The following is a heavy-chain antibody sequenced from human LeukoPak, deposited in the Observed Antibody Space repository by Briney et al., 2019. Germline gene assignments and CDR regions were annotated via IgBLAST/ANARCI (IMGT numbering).Heavy chain of an antibody. J-gene: IGHJ3*02. Sequence: PSETLSLTCAVYGGSFSGYYWSWIRQPPGKGLEGIGEINHSGSTNYNPSLKSRVTKLVDTSKNQFSLKLRSVSAADTAVYYCARISGYSPGSDAFDIWGQGTMVTVSS. CDR2: INHSGST. CDR1: GGSFSGYY. D-gene: IGHD3-22*01. CDR3: ARISGYSPGSDAFDI. V-gene: IGHV4-34*01.